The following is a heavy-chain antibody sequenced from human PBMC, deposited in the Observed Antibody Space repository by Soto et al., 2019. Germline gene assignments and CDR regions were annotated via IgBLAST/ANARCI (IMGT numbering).Heavy chain of an antibody. V-gene: IGHV1-18*04. CDR3: TREAGWQRMVPYD. CDR1: GYTFTSYG. J-gene: IGHJ1*01. CDR2: ISAFNGAT. D-gene: IGHD6-25*01. Sequence: QVKLVQSGSEVKKPGASVNVSCKAFGYTFTSYGFSWVRQVPGQGLEWLGWISAFNGATQYAQTMKGRLTVTTDTSTTTVHMELRSLPPADTAVYYCTREAGWQRMVPYDWGQGTLVSVS.